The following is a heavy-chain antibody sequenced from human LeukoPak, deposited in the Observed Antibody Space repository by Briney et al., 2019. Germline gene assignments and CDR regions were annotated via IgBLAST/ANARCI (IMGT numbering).Heavy chain of an antibody. CDR1: GGSISSSSYY. Sequence: SETLSLTCTVSGGSISSSSYYWSWIRQPAGKGLEWIGRIYTSGSTNYNPSLKSRVTMSVDTSKNQFSLKLSSVTAADTAVYYCARVARGYLNWFDPWGQGTLVTVSS. D-gene: IGHD3-22*01. CDR2: IYTSGST. V-gene: IGHV4-61*02. J-gene: IGHJ5*02. CDR3: ARVARGYLNWFDP.